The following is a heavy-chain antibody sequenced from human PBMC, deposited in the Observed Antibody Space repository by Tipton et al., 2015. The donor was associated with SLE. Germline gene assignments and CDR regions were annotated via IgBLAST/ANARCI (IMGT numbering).Heavy chain of an antibody. CDR2: IYYSGST. Sequence: TLSLTCTVSGGSVSSGSYYWSWIRQPPGKGLEWIGYIYYSGSTYYNPSLKSRVTISIDTSKNQFSLKLSSVTAADTAVYYCAREGGFTMTYEYFQHWGQGTLVTVSS. CDR3: AREGGFTMTYEYFQH. D-gene: IGHD3-22*01. J-gene: IGHJ1*01. V-gene: IGHV4-31*03. CDR1: GGSVSSGSYY.